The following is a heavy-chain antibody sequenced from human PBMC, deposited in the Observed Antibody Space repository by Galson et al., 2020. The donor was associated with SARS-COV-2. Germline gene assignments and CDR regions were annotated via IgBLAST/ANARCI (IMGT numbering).Heavy chain of an antibody. CDR2: INFGGDT. D-gene: IGHD3-16*01. CDR1: GGSFSGYS. CDR3: ARGRQGVVPSPVLGLGPFYSFYYMDV. J-gene: IGHJ6*03. Sequence: SETLSLTCAVYGGSFSGYSWTWVRQAPGKGLEWIGEINFGGDTNYSPSLTGRVTLSVDTSKNQFSLKLRSVSVADTALYFCARGRQGVVPSPVLGLGPFYSFYYMDVWGKGTTVTVSS. V-gene: IGHV4-34*01.